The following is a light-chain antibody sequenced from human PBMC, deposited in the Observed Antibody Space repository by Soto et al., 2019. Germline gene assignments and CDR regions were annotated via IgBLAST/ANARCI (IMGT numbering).Light chain of an antibody. J-gene: IGLJ2*01. CDR1: KLGDKY. CDR3: QAWDSSTEGVV. V-gene: IGLV3-1*01. CDR2: QDS. Sequence: YELTQPPSVSVSPGQTASITCSGDKLGDKYACWYQQKPGQSPVLVIYQDSKRPSGIPERFSGSNSGNTATLTISGTQAMDEADYYCQAWDSSTEGVVFGGGTKLTVL.